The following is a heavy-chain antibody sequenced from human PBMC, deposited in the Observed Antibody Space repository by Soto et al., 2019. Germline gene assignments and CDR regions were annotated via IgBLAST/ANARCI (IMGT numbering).Heavy chain of an antibody. V-gene: IGHV4-59*01. J-gene: IGHJ5*01. D-gene: IGHD3-16*01. Sequence: PSETLSLTCAVSGGSISSYYWSWIRQPPGKRLEWIGHIYYSGSTKYNPSLEGRVTISVDTSKNQFSLRLNSVTAADTAVYYCARGGGDPGWFDSWGQGALVTVSS. CDR2: IYYSGST. CDR3: ARGGGDPGWFDS. CDR1: GGSISSYY.